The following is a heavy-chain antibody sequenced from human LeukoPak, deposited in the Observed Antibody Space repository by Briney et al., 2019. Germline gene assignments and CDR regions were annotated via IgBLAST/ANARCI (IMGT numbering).Heavy chain of an antibody. CDR1: GGSISGYY. J-gene: IGHJ4*02. V-gene: IGHV4-59*01. Sequence: PSETLSLTCTVSGGSISGYYWSWIRQPPGKGLEWIGEVYYNGSTSHNPSLKSRLTISVDTSKKQFSLNLSSVTAADTAVYYCARDFHSRYGGRYLDYWGQGTLVTVSS. CDR3: ARDFHSRYGGRYLDY. D-gene: IGHD1-26*01. CDR2: VYYNGST.